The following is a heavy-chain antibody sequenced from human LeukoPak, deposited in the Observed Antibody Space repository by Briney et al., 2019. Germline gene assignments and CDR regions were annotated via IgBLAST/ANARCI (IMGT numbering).Heavy chain of an antibody. Sequence: ASVKVSCKASGYTFTGYYIHWVRQAPGQGLEWMGWINPKTGGTNYAQKFQGRVTMTRDTSISTAYMELSSLSSEDTAVYYCARDGKRYGPTYSYYYGMDVWGQGTTVTVSS. J-gene: IGHJ6*02. V-gene: IGHV1-2*02. CDR1: GYTFTGYY. CDR3: ARDGKRYGPTYSYYYGMDV. D-gene: IGHD5-18*01. CDR2: INPKTGGT.